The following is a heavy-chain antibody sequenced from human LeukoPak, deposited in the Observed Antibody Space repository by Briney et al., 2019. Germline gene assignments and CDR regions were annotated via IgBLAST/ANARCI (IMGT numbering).Heavy chain of an antibody. Sequence: GRSLRLSCAASGFTFSSYAMHWVRPAPGKGLEWVAVISYDGSNKYYADSVKGRFTISRDNSKNTLYLQMNSLRAEDTAVYYCARGSQQLVDSADYWGQGTLVTVSS. V-gene: IGHV3-30*04. CDR2: ISYDGSNK. CDR3: ARGSQQLVDSADY. CDR1: GFTFSSYA. D-gene: IGHD6-13*01. J-gene: IGHJ4*02.